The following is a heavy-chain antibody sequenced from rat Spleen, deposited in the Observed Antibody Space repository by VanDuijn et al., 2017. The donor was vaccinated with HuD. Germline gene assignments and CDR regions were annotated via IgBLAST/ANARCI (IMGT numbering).Heavy chain of an antibody. Sequence: EVQLVESGGDLVQPGRSLKLSCAASGFTFNSYDMAWVRQAPTKGLEWVATIAYDGRSTYYRDSVKGRFTISRDNTKSTLYLQMDSLRSEDTATYYCARHNSGYGVMDAWGQGASVTVSS. V-gene: IGHV5-29*01. CDR1: GFTFNSYD. J-gene: IGHJ4*01. CDR3: ARHNSGYGVMDA. CDR2: IAYDGRST. D-gene: IGHD4-3*01.